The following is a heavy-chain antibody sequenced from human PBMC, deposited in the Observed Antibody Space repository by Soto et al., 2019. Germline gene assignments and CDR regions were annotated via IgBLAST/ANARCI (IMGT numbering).Heavy chain of an antibody. D-gene: IGHD3-9*01. V-gene: IGHV1-46*03. Sequence: QVQVVQSGAEVKKPGASVKVSCKASGYTFTSYYMHWVRQAPGQGLEWMGIINPSGGSTSYPQKFQGRVTMTRDTSTSTVYMELSSLRSEDTAVYYCARVSAFLTGPDYWGQGTLVTVSS. J-gene: IGHJ4*02. CDR1: GYTFTSYY. CDR3: ARVSAFLTGPDY. CDR2: INPSGGST.